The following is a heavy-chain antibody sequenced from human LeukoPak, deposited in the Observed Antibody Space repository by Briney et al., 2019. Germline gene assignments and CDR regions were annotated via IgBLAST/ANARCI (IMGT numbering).Heavy chain of an antibody. V-gene: IGHV1-8*01. CDR3: WRGNRLYSSSWSSLPFDI. CDR1: VYTFTNYE. D-gene: IGHD6-13*01. J-gene: IGHJ3*02. Sequence: TSLKGSCKASVYTFTNYEINWVRQATGQGREWMGWMNPRSGYTGYLQKFQGRVTMTGSTSISTAYLELNSLTSEDTAVYYCWRGNRLYSSSWSSLPFDIWGQGSMVTVSS. CDR2: MNPRSGYT.